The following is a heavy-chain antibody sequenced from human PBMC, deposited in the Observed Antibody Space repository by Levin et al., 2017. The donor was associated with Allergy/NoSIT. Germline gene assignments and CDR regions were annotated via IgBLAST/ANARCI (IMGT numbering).Heavy chain of an antibody. J-gene: IGHJ4*02. CDR1: GFTFSTYG. Sequence: GGSLRLSCAASGFTFSTYGMHWVRQAPGKGLECVAVISYDGSNKYYADSVKGRFTISRDNSKNTLYLQMNSLRTEDTAVYYCAKDGTTGNFYLDYWGQGTLVTVSS. V-gene: IGHV3-30*18. D-gene: IGHD1-1*01. CDR2: ISYDGSNK. CDR3: AKDGTTGNFYLDY.